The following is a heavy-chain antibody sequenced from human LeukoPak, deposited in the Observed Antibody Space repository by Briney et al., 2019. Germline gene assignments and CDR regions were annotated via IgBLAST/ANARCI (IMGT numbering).Heavy chain of an antibody. J-gene: IGHJ6*03. CDR3: ARDGDGDYYYYMDV. CDR1: GFTFSTYT. V-gene: IGHV3-21*01. CDR2: ISSRGSYI. D-gene: IGHD7-27*01. Sequence: GGSLRLSCAASGFTFSTYTMNWVRQAPGKGLEWVSSISSRGSYIYSADSVKGRFTISRDNARNSLYLQMNSLRAEDTAVYYCARDGDGDYYYYMDVWGKGTMVTVSS.